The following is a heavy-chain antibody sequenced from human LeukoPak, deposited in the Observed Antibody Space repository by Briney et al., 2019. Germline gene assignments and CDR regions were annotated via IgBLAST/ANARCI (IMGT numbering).Heavy chain of an antibody. V-gene: IGHV3-30-3*01. CDR3: ARDKL. CDR2: ISYDGSSK. J-gene: IGHJ4*02. Sequence: GGFLRLSCAASGFTFNGYAMHWVRQAPGGGLEWVAVISYDGSSKYYADSVKGRFTISRDNSKNTLYLQMNSLRPEDTAAYYCARDKLWGQGTLVTLSS. CDR1: GFTFNGYA.